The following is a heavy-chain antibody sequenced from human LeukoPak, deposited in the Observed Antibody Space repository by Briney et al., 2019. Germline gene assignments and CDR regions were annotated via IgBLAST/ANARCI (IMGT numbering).Heavy chain of an antibody. CDR3: AKDPDIVGAATPDY. Sequence: GGSLRLSCAASGVTFSSYAMSWVGQAPGKGLEWVSAISDSVHSTYYAPSVKGRFTISRDHSKNTLYLQMNSLRADDTVVYYCAKDPDIVGAATPDYWGQGTLVTVSS. J-gene: IGHJ4*02. CDR1: GVTFSSYA. CDR2: ISDSVHST. V-gene: IGHV3-23*01. D-gene: IGHD1-26*01.